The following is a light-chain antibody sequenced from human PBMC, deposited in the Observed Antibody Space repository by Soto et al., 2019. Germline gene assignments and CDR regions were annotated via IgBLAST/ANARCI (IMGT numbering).Light chain of an antibody. J-gene: IGLJ1*01. CDR1: SSNIGAGYD. Sequence: QSALTQPPSLSRARGRSVTISCPGSSSNIGAGYDVHWYQQLPGTAPKLLIYGNSNRPSGVPDRFSGSKSGTSASLAITGLQAEDEADYHCQSYDSSLSGCYVFGTGTEVTVL. CDR2: GNS. V-gene: IGLV1-40*01. CDR3: QSYDSSLSGCYV.